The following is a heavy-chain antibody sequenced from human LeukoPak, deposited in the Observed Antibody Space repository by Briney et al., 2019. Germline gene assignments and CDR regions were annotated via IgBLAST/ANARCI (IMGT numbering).Heavy chain of an antibody. V-gene: IGHV3-48*01. Sequence: PGGSLRLSCAASGFTFSSYSMNWVRQAPGKGLEWVSYISSSSSTIYYADSVKGRFTISRDNSKNTLYLQMNSLRAEDTAVYYCAKFWSMTTVVTPFDYWGQGTLVTVSS. J-gene: IGHJ4*02. CDR1: GFTFSSYS. CDR3: AKFWSMTTVVTPFDY. CDR2: ISSSSSTI. D-gene: IGHD4-23*01.